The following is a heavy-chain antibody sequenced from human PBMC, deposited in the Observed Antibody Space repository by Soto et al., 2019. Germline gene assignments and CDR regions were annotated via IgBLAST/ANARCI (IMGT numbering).Heavy chain of an antibody. CDR3: AREGRFYDSSGYYYDLIFDY. CDR2: ISAYNGNT. Sequence: QVQLVQSGAEVKKPGASVKVSCKASGYTFTSYGISWVRQAPGQGLEWMGWISAYNGNTNYAQKLQGRVTMTTDTSPSTAYMELRSLRSDDTAVYYCAREGRFYDSSGYYYDLIFDYWGQGTLVTVSS. V-gene: IGHV1-18*01. J-gene: IGHJ4*02. CDR1: GYTFTSYG. D-gene: IGHD3-22*01.